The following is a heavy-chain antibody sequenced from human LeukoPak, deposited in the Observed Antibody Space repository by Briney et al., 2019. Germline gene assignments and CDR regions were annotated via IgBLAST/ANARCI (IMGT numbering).Heavy chain of an antibody. CDR3: AKDDDFWSGYFDY. CDR2: ISWNSGSI. D-gene: IGHD3-3*01. Sequence: GGSLRLSCAASGFTFCDYAMHWVRQAPGKGLEWVSGISWNSGSIGYADSVKGRFTISRDNAKNSLYLQMNSLRAEDTALCYCAKDDDFWSGYFDYWGQGTLVTVSS. V-gene: IGHV3-9*01. J-gene: IGHJ4*02. CDR1: GFTFCDYA.